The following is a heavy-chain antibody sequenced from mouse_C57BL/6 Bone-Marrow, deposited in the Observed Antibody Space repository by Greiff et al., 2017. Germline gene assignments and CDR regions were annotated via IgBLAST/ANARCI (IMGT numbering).Heavy chain of an antibody. CDR1: GYTFTSYW. Sequence: QVQLQQPGAELVKPGASVKLSCKASGYTFTSYWMHWVKQRPGQGLEWIGMIHPNSGSTNYNEKFKSKATLTVDKSSSTAYMQLSSLTSEDSAVYYCARARSYWRATHFDYWGQGTALTVS. D-gene: IGHD3-1*01. CDR2: IHPNSGST. J-gene: IGHJ2*01. CDR3: ARARSYWRATHFDY. V-gene: IGHV1-64*01.